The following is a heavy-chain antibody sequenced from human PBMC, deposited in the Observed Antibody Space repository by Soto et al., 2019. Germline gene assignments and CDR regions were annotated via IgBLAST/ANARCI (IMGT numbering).Heavy chain of an antibody. D-gene: IGHD2-15*01. V-gene: IGHV1-69*13. J-gene: IGHJ6*02. Sequence: GASVQVSCKASGGTFSSYAISWVRQAPGQGLEWMGGIIPIFGTANYAQKFQGRVTITADESTSTAYMELSSLRSEDTAVYYCARDAGRAAHYGMDVWGQGTTVTVSS. CDR1: GGTFSSYA. CDR2: IIPIFGTA. CDR3: ARDAGRAAHYGMDV.